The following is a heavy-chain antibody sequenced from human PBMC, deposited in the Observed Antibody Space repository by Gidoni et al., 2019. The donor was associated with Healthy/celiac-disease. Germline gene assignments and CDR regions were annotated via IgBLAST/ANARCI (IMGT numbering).Heavy chain of an antibody. CDR1: GFTFSSYW. J-gene: IGHJ5*02. Sequence: EVQLVESGGGLVQPGGSLRLSCAASGFTFSSYWMPWVRQAPGKGLVWVSRINSDGSSTSYADSVKGRFTISRDNAKNTLYLQMNSLRAEDTAVYYCARGGDDSSGYYYWFPFDPWGQGTLVTVSS. CDR2: INSDGSST. D-gene: IGHD3-22*01. V-gene: IGHV3-74*01. CDR3: ARGGDDSSGYYYWFPFDP.